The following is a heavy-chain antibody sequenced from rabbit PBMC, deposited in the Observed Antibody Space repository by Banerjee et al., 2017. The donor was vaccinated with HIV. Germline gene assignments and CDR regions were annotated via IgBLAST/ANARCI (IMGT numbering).Heavy chain of an antibody. J-gene: IGHJ4*01. CDR3: VRALYADSRTL. D-gene: IGHD4-2*01. CDR1: GFDFSSYG. V-gene: IGHV1S47*01. Sequence: QEQLVESGGGLVQPGGSLKLSCKASGFDFSSYGVSWVRQAPGKGLEWIGYIDPVFGSTYYASWVNGRFTISSHNAQNTLYLQLNSLTAADTATYFCVRALYADSRTLWGPGTLVTVS. CDR2: IDPVFGST.